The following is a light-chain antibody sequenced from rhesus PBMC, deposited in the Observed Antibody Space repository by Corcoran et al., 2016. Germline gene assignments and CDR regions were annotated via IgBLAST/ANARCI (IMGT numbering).Light chain of an antibody. CDR1: QGISNA. CDR3: PPGYSTPFT. J-gene: IGKJ3*01. CDR2: AAS. Sequence: DIQMSQSPSSLSASVGDKVTITCRASQGISNALAWYQQKPGKAPKLLIYAASSLESGVPSRFSGRRSGTVFTLTISSLQPEDFATYYCPPGYSTPFTFGPGTKLNIK. V-gene: IGKV1-33*02.